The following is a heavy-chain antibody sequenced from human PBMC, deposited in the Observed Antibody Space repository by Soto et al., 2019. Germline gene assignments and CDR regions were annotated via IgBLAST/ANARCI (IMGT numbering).Heavy chain of an antibody. CDR1: GFTFSSYA. CDR3: AREGGSYYFDY. D-gene: IGHD1-26*01. CDR2: FSSNGGGT. J-gene: IGHJ4*02. V-gene: IGHV3-64*01. Sequence: EVPLVESGGGLVQPGGSLRLSCAASGFTFSSYAMHWVRQAPGKGLEYVSTFSSNGGGTYYANSVKGRFTISRDNSKNTLYLQMGSLRAEDMAIYYCAREGGSYYFDYWGQGTLVTVSS.